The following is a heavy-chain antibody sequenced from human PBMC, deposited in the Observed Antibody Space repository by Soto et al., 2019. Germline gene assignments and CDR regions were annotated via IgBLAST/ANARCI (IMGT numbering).Heavy chain of an antibody. Sequence: SETLSLTCTVSGGSISSSSYYWGWIRQPPGKGLEWIGSIYYSGSTYYNPSLKSRVTISVDTSKNQFSLKLSSVTAADTAVYYCARRGSGYPTGWFDPWGQGTLVTVSS. CDR3: ARRGSGYPTGWFDP. CDR2: IYYSGST. J-gene: IGHJ5*02. CDR1: GGSISSSSYY. D-gene: IGHD5-12*01. V-gene: IGHV4-39*01.